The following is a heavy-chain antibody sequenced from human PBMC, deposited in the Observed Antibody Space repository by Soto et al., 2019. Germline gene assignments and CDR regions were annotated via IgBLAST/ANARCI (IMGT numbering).Heavy chain of an antibody. Sequence: VQLVESGGGVVQPGRSLRLSCAASGFTFSSYGMHWVRQAPGKGLEWVAVISYDGSNKYYADSVKGRFTISRDNSKNTLYLQMNSLRAEDTAVYYCAKTIVVVTAIHSAFDIWGQGTMVTVSS. J-gene: IGHJ3*02. CDR1: GFTFSSYG. CDR3: AKTIVVVTAIHSAFDI. D-gene: IGHD2-21*02. V-gene: IGHV3-30*18. CDR2: ISYDGSNK.